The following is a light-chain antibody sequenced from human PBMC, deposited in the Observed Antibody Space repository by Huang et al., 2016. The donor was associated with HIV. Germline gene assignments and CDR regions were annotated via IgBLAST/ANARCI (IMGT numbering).Light chain of an antibody. Sequence: MTQSPSTLSVSPGESATLSCRASQGVFKNLAWYQQKPGQAPKLLIYGSSTRAAGIPARFSGSGSGTDFTHSISSLQSEDFAVYYCQQYNTSPRTFGQGTKVEV. V-gene: IGKV3-15*01. CDR3: QQYNTSPRT. CDR1: QGVFKN. CDR2: GSS. J-gene: IGKJ1*01.